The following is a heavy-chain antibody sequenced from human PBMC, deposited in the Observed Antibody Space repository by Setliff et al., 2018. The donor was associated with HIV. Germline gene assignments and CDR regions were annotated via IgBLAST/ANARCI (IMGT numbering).Heavy chain of an antibody. CDR2: ISSNGGST. J-gene: IGHJ4*02. CDR3: ARQTGYSGYGGVFDN. CDR1: GFTFTHYS. D-gene: IGHD5-12*01. Sequence: PGGSLRLSCAASGFTFTHYSMIWVRQAPGKGLEYVSAISSNGGSTYYADSVKGRFTISRDNSKNSLYLQMNSLRAEDTAVYYCARQTGYSGYGGVFDNWGQGTLVTVS. V-gene: IGHV3-64*04.